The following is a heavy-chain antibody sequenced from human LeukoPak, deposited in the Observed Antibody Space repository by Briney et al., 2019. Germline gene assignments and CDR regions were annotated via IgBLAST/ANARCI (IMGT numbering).Heavy chain of an antibody. J-gene: IGHJ5*02. D-gene: IGHD2-15*01. CDR1: GYSISSGYL. Sequence: SETLSLTCTVSGYSISSGYLWGWIRQPPGKGLEWIGSIYYSGSTYYNPSLKSRVTISVDTSKNQFSLKLSSVTAADTAVYYCARDLSVHIVVVVAATPWFDPWGQGTLVTVSS. CDR3: ARDLSVHIVVVVAATPWFDP. V-gene: IGHV4-38-2*02. CDR2: IYYSGST.